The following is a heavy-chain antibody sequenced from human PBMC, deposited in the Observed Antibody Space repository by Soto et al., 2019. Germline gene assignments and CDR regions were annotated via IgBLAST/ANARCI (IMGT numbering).Heavy chain of an antibody. Sequence: ASVKVSCTASVYIFPSYGISWVRQAPGQGLEWMGWISAYNGNTNYAQKLQGRVTMTTDTSTSTAYMELRSLRSDDTAVYYCARDSSNSWYDYWGQGTLVTVSS. V-gene: IGHV1-18*01. CDR1: VYIFPSYG. D-gene: IGHD6-13*01. CDR3: ARDSSNSWYDY. J-gene: IGHJ4*02. CDR2: ISAYNGNT.